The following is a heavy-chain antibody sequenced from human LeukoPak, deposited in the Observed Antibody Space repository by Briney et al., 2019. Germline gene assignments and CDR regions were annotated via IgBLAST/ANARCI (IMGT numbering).Heavy chain of an antibody. CDR3: ARAPRYYYDSSGYYYLDY. D-gene: IGHD3-22*01. CDR2: ISGSGDNT. Sequence: GGSLRLSCAASGFTFSSHGMSWVRQAPGKGLEWVSTISGSGDNTYYADSVKGRFTISRDNSKNTLYLQMNSLRAEDTAVYYCARAPRYYYDSSGYYYLDYWGQGTLVTVSS. V-gene: IGHV3-23*01. CDR1: GFTFSSHG. J-gene: IGHJ4*02.